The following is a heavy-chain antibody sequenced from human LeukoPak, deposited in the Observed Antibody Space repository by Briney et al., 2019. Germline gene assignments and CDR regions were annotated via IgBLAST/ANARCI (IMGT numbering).Heavy chain of an antibody. CDR3: ASTLHWGKPFDY. D-gene: IGHD3-16*01. J-gene: IGHJ4*02. CDR1: GASISSGSYY. V-gene: IGHV4-61*02. CDR2: IFASGST. Sequence: SQTLSLTCTVSGASISSGSYYWNWIRQPAGKGLEWIGRIFASGSTNYNPSLKSRVTISLDTSKNQLSLNLSSVTAADTAVYYCASTLHWGKPFDYWGQGTLVTVSS.